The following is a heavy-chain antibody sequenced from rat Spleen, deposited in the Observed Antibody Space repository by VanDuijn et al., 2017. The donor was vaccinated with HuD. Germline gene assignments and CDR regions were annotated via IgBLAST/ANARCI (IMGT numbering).Heavy chain of an antibody. Sequence: QVQLKESGPGLVQPSQTLSLTCTVSGLSLTSNSVSWVRQPPGKGLEWIAAISSVGSTYFNSVLKSRLSISRDTSKSQVFLKMNSLQTEDTAIYFCTRDPITTGDYFDYWGQGVMVTVSS. V-gene: IGHV2-6*01. CDR3: TRDPITTGDYFDY. CDR1: GLSLTSNS. CDR2: ISSVGST. J-gene: IGHJ2*01. D-gene: IGHD1-1*01.